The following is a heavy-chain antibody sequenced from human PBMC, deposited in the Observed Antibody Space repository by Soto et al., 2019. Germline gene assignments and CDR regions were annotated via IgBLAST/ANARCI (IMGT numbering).Heavy chain of an antibody. J-gene: IGHJ6*02. CDR3: ARDSTPSAVAGTRYYGMDV. Sequence: VQLVESGGGLVKPGGSLRLSCAASGFTFSSYSMNWVRQAPGKGLEWVSSISSSSSYIYYADSVKGRFTISRDNAKNSLYLQMNSLRAEDTAVYYCARDSTPSAVAGTRYYGMDVWGQGTTVTVSS. CDR1: GFTFSSYS. V-gene: IGHV3-21*01. D-gene: IGHD6-19*01. CDR2: ISSSSSYI.